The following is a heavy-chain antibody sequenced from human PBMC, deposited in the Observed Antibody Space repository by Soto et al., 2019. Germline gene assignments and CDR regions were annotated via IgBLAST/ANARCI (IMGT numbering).Heavy chain of an antibody. CDR1: GGSISSGGYY. CDR2: IYYSGST. Sequence: QVQLQESGPGLVKPSQTLSLTCTVSGGSISSGGYYWSWIRQHPGKGLEWIGYIYYSGSTYYNPSLKSRVTISVATSKNQFSLKLSSVTAADTAVYYCARVGPRYQLLFVSDRYFDYWGHGNLVTVSS. J-gene: IGHJ4*01. D-gene: IGHD2-2*01. V-gene: IGHV4-31*03. CDR3: ARVGPRYQLLFVSDRYFDY.